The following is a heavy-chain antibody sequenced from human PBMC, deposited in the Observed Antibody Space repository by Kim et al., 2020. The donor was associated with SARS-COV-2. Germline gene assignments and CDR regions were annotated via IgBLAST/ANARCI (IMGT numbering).Heavy chain of an antibody. CDR1: GFTFSSYS. V-gene: IGHV3-21*01. Sequence: GGSLRLSCAASGFTFSSYSMNWVRQAPGKGLEWVSSISSSSSYIYYADSVKGRFTISRDNAKNSLYLQMNSLRAEDTAVYYCARVVVPAADYYGMDVWGQGTTVTVSS. CDR2: ISSSSSYI. J-gene: IGHJ6*02. D-gene: IGHD2-2*01. CDR3: ARVVVPAADYYGMDV.